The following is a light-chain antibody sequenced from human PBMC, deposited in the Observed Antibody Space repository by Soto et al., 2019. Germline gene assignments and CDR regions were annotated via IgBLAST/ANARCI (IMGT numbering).Light chain of an antibody. CDR2: AAS. CDR1: QGIRNE. CDR3: LQDDDYPFT. V-gene: IGKV1-6*01. Sequence: AIQVTQSPFSLSASVGDRVTITCRASQGIRNELSWYQQKPGKAPKFLIFAASNLQSGVPSRFSGSGSGTDFTLTISSLQPEDFATYFCLQDDDYPFTFGGGTKVDIK. J-gene: IGKJ4*01.